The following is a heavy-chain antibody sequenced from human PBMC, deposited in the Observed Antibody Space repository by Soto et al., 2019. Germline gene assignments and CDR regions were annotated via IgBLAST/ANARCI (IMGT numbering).Heavy chain of an antibody. CDR1: CGSISSSNW. Sequence: PSETLSLTCAVSCGSISSSNWWSWVRQPPGKGLEWIGEIYHSGSTNYNPSLKSRVTISVDKSKNQFSLKLSSVTAADTAVYYCAREGIAAAGIGGLLDYWGQGTLVTVSS. J-gene: IGHJ4*02. CDR2: IYHSGST. D-gene: IGHD6-13*01. CDR3: AREGIAAAGIGGLLDY. V-gene: IGHV4-4*02.